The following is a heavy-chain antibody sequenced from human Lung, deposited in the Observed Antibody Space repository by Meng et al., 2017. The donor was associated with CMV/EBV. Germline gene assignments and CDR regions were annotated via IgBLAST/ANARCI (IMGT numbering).Heavy chain of an antibody. Sequence: SCAASGFTFSSYGMHWVRQAPGKGLEWEAFIRYDGSNKYYADSVKGRFTISRDNSKNTLYLQMNSLRAEDTAVYYCAKDPNPHYYDSSGLDHWGQGTLVTVSS. V-gene: IGHV3-30*02. D-gene: IGHD3-22*01. J-gene: IGHJ5*02. CDR3: AKDPNPHYYDSSGLDH. CDR1: GFTFSSYG. CDR2: IRYDGSNK.